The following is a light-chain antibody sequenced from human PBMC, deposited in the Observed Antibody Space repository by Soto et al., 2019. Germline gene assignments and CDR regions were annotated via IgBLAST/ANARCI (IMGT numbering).Light chain of an antibody. J-gene: IGKJ1*01. CDR2: GAS. Sequence: IVLTHSPGTLSFSPGDRSTLSFRASQSVSSDFLAWYQEKPGQAPRLLIYGASNRATGIPDRFSGSGSGTDFTLTITRLEPEDFAMYYCQRYDSFRTFGQGTKVDIK. V-gene: IGKV3-20*01. CDR1: QSVSSDF. CDR3: QRYDSFRT.